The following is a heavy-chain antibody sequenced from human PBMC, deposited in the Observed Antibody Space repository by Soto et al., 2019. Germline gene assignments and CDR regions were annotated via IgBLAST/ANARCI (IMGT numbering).Heavy chain of an antibody. Sequence: TCTLQGVSIIXSSYYWPYMRQPALRGLEWIGTVYYSGATYYSPSLKSRVTISRDTSKNQFSLKLSSVTAADKAVYHCPRHGAYCTDGICYKLRYFDYWGQGTLGTVS. CDR1: GVSIIXSSYY. D-gene: IGHD2-8*01. V-gene: IGHV4-39*01. J-gene: IGHJ4*02. CDR3: PRHGAYCTDGICYKLRYFDY. CDR2: VYYSGAT.